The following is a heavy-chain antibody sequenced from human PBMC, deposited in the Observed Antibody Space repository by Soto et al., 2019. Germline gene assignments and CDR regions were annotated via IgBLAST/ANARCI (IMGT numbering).Heavy chain of an antibody. CDR2: ISSSGSTI. Sequence: GGSLRLSCAASGFTFSDYYMSWIRQAPGKGLEWVSYISSSGSTIYYADSVKGRFTISRDNAKNSLYLQMNSLRAEDTAVYYCARAPYYDRSGYYYIMGGYFDHWGQGTLVTVSS. J-gene: IGHJ4*02. CDR3: ARAPYYDRSGYYYIMGGYFDH. CDR1: GFTFSDYY. D-gene: IGHD3-22*01. V-gene: IGHV3-11*01.